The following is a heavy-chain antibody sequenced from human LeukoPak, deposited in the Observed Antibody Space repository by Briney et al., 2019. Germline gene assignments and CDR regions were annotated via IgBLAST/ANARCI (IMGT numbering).Heavy chain of an antibody. CDR1: GVSVSTTYN. D-gene: IGHD7-27*01. Sequence: NASETLSLTCTVSGVSVSTTYNWGWVRRPPGKGLEWIGYNGNNNYNPSLKSRATISLDTSKNQFSLKLHSVTDADTAVYYYVRDYWGSLDYWGQGTLVTVSS. V-gene: IGHV4-61*01. CDR2: NGNN. CDR3: VRDYWGSLDY. J-gene: IGHJ4*02.